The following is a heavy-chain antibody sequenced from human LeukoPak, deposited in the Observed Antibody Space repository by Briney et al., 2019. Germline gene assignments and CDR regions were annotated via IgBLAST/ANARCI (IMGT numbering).Heavy chain of an antibody. V-gene: IGHV4-4*07. CDR2: LSTSGST. J-gene: IGHJ4*02. CDR1: GGSISSYY. CDR3: ARVVVGATSGNPYYFDY. Sequence: PSETLSLTYTVSGGSISSYYWSWIRQPAGKGREWIGRLSTSGSTNYNPSLKSRVTMSIDTSKHKFSLKLNSVTAADTDVYYCARVVVGATSGNPYYFDYWGQGTLVTVSS. D-gene: IGHD1-26*01.